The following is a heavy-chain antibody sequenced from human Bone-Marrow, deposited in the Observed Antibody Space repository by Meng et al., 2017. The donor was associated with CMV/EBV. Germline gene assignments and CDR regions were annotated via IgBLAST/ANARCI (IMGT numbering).Heavy chain of an antibody. CDR3: ASLFSPAEGGPFYYNHYGMDV. V-gene: IGHV1-46*01. Sequence: ASVNVSCKASGYTFTSYYMHWVRQAPGQGLEWMGIINPSGGSTSYAQKFQGRVTMTRDTSTSTVYMELRSLRSDDTAVYYCASLFSPAEGGPFYYNHYGMDVWGQGTTVTVSS. D-gene: IGHD1-14*01. J-gene: IGHJ6*02. CDR2: INPSGGST. CDR1: GYTFTSYY.